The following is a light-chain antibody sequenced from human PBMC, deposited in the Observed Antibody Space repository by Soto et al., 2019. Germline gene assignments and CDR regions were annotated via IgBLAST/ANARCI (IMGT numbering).Light chain of an antibody. CDR3: QQYSSGWT. Sequence: GDRVTITCRASQSISSWLAWYQQKPGKAPKLLMFKASSLESVVPSRFGGSGSGTEFTLTISSLQPDDIATYYCQQYSSGWTFGQGTKVEVK. CDR1: QSISSW. CDR2: KAS. V-gene: IGKV1-5*03. J-gene: IGKJ1*01.